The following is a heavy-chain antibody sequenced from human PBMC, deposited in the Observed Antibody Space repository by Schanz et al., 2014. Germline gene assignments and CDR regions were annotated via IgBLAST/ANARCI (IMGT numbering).Heavy chain of an antibody. CDR2: ISYDGRHK. Sequence: QVQLVESGGGVVQPGRSLRLSCAASGFTFSGYGMHWVRQAPGKGLEWVAIISYDGRHKNYADSVKGRFTISRDSLHMNDVIGGDTAVYYCARLATSKSRLGDAVDIWGQGTMVTVSS. V-gene: IGHV3-30*03. J-gene: IGHJ3*02. CDR1: GFTFSGYG. D-gene: IGHD6-6*01. CDR3: ARLATSKSRLGDAVDI.